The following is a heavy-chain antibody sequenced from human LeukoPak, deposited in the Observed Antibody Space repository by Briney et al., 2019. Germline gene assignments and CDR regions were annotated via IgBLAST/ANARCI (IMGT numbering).Heavy chain of an antibody. CDR2: INHSGST. V-gene: IGHV4-34*01. CDR3: ARGTSLRWHYYYYYMDV. J-gene: IGHJ6*03. Sequence: PSETLSLTCAVYGGSFSGYYWSWIRQPPGKGLEWIGEINHSGSTNYNPSLKSRVTISVDTSKNQFSLKLSSVTAADTAVYYCARGTSLRWHYYYYYMDVWGKGTTVTISS. D-gene: IGHD4-23*01. CDR1: GGSFSGYY.